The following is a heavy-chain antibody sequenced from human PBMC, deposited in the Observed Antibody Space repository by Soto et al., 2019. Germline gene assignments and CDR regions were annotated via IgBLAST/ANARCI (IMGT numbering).Heavy chain of an antibody. V-gene: IGHV6-1*01. CDR1: GDSVSRISTA. J-gene: IGHJ3*02. Sequence: QVQLQQSGPGLVKPSQTLSLTCAISGDSVSRISTAWNWIRQSPSRGLEWLGRTYYRSKWYNNYAVSVKSRVTINPDTSKNQFSLQLNSVTPEDTAVYYCASGRWSGFDIWGQGTMVTVSS. CDR2: TYYRSKWYN. D-gene: IGHD3-3*01. CDR3: ASGRWSGFDI.